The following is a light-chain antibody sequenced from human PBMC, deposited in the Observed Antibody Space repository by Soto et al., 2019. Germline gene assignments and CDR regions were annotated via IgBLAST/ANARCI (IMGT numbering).Light chain of an antibody. CDR3: ASYTSSSTSVI. Sequence: QAVVTQPPSASGSPGQSVTISCTGTSSDVGGYDYVSWYQQHPDKAPKLIIFEVSNRPSGISSRFSGSKSGNTASLTISGLQAEDEADYYCASYTSSSTSVIFGRGTKLTVL. CDR1: SSDVGGYDY. J-gene: IGLJ2*01. CDR2: EVS. V-gene: IGLV2-14*01.